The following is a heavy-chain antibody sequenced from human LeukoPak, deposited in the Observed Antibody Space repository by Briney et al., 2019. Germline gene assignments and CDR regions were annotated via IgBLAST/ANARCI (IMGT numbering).Heavy chain of an antibody. J-gene: IGHJ4*02. D-gene: IGHD6-13*01. CDR2: ISWNSGSI. CDR1: GFTFDDYA. Sequence: GGSLRLSCAASGFTFDDYAMYWVRQAPGKGLEWVSGISWNSGSIGYADSVKGRFTISRDNAKNSLYLQMNSLRAEDTALYYCAKDIFTGIAAAGAIDYWGQGTLVTVSS. CDR3: AKDIFTGIAAAGAIDY. V-gene: IGHV3-9*01.